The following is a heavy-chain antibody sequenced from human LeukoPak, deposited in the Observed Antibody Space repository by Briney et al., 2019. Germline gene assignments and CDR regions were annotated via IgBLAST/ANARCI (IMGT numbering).Heavy chain of an antibody. Sequence: PGGSLRLSCAASGFAFSSYAMSWVRQAPGKGLEWVSAISGSGGSTYYADSVKGRFTISRDNSKNTLYLQMNSLRAEDTAAYYCAKSSSGLFDYWGQGTLVTVSS. CDR3: AKSSSGLFDY. J-gene: IGHJ4*02. CDR2: ISGSGGST. D-gene: IGHD6-6*01. CDR1: GFAFSSYA. V-gene: IGHV3-23*01.